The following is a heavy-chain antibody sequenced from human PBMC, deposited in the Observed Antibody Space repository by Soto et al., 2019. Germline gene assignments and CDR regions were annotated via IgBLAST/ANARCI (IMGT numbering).Heavy chain of an antibody. V-gene: IGHV4-59*01. Sequence: KTSETLSLTCTVSGGPITRYFWSWIRQSPGKGLEWIIHIYSSGTINYNPSLKSRVTISRDTSKNQFSLKLRSVTAADTALYYCATDYGDYVGAFDIWGQGTMVTVSS. J-gene: IGHJ3*02. CDR2: IYSSGTI. D-gene: IGHD4-17*01. CDR3: ATDYGDYVGAFDI. CDR1: GGPITRYF.